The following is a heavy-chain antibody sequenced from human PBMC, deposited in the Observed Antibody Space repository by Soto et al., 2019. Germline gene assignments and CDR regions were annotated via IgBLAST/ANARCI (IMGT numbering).Heavy chain of an antibody. Sequence: QVQLVGSGGGVAQPGRSLRLPCAASGFTFSSYGMHWVRQAPGKGLEGVAVIWFDGGNKFYEDSVKGRFTISRDNSKNTVSLQMNSLRDEDSAAYYCATTGPYWGQGTLVTVSS. J-gene: IGHJ4*02. CDR1: GFTFSSYG. CDR3: ATTGPY. V-gene: IGHV3-33*01. CDR2: IWFDGGNK.